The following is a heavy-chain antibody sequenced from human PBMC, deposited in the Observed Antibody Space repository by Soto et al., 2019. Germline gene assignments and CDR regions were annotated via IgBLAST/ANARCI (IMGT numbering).Heavy chain of an antibody. CDR2: IIPIFGTA. J-gene: IGHJ6*02. Sequence: AFVKVSCTASGGTFSSYAISWVRQAPGQGLEWMGGIIPIFGTANYAQKFQGRVTITADKSTSTAYMELSSLRSEDTAVYYLASGRASSSCYGMDGWGQGTTVTVSS. V-gene: IGHV1-69*06. D-gene: IGHD6-6*01. CDR1: GGTFSSYA. CDR3: ASGRASSSCYGMDG.